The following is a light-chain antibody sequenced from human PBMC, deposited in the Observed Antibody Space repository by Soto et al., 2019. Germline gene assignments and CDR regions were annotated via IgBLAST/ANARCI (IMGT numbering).Light chain of an antibody. Sequence: EIQMTQSRSSLSASVGDRVTITCRASQGISHYLAWYQQKPGKPPTLLMHGASTLQSGVPTRFSGSGSGTEFTLTISSLQPEDVAVYYCQRYNSAPRTFGQGTKVDI. J-gene: IGKJ1*01. V-gene: IGKV1-27*01. CDR3: QRYNSAPRT. CDR2: GAS. CDR1: QGISHY.